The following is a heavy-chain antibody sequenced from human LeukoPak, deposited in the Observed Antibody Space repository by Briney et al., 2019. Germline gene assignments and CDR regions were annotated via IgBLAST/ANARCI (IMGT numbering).Heavy chain of an antibody. J-gene: IGHJ6*03. CDR3: ARDRRCSSTSCYHGYYYYMDV. CDR2: IYYSGST. CDR1: GGSISSGGYY. Sequence: SETLSLTCTVSGGSISSGGYYWSWIRQHPGKGLEWIGYIYYSGSTYYNPSLKSRVTISVDTSKNQFSLKLSSVTAADTAVYYCARDRRCSSTSCYHGYYYYMDVWGKGATVTVSS. D-gene: IGHD2-2*01. V-gene: IGHV4-31*03.